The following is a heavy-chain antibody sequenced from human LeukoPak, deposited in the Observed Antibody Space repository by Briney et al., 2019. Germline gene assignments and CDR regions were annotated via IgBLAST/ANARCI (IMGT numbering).Heavy chain of an antibody. CDR2: IIPIFGTA. CDR1: GGTFSSYA. V-gene: IGHV1-69*01. Sequence: SVKVSCTASGGTFSSYAISWVRQAPGQGLEWMGGIIPIFGTANYAQKFQGRVTITADESTSTAYMELSSLRSEDTAVYYCASFGNYDSTPHLFDHWGQGTLVTVSS. D-gene: IGHD3-3*01. CDR3: ASFGNYDSTPHLFDH. J-gene: IGHJ4*02.